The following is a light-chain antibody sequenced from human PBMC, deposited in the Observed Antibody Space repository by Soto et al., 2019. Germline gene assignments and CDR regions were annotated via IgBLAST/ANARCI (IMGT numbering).Light chain of an antibody. Sequence: QSVLTQPPSVSGAPGQRVTITCTGSSSNIGARYDVHWYQQFPGTVPKLLIYGNSNRPSGVPDRFSGSKSGTSASLAITGLQAEDEADYYCQSYDSSLSGVVFGGGTKLTVL. CDR2: GNS. CDR3: QSYDSSLSGVV. V-gene: IGLV1-40*01. J-gene: IGLJ2*01. CDR1: SSNIGARYD.